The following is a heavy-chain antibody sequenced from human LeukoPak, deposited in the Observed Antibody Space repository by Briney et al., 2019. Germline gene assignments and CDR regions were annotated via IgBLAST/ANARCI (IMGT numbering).Heavy chain of an antibody. J-gene: IGHJ3*02. Sequence: ASVKVSCKASGYTFTIYYMHWVRQAPGQGLEWMGIINPSGGNTSYAQKFQGRVTMTRDTSTSTVYMELNSLRSEDTAVYYCARDAPSAVAGYDAFDIWGQGTMVTVSS. D-gene: IGHD6-19*01. CDR1: GYTFTIYY. CDR3: ARDAPSAVAGYDAFDI. V-gene: IGHV1-46*01. CDR2: INPSGGNT.